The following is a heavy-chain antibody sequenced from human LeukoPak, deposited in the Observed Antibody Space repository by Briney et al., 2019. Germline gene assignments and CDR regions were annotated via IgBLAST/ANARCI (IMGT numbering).Heavy chain of an antibody. CDR1: GYTFTDYY. D-gene: IGHD5-18*01. Sequence: ASVKVSCKASGYTFTDYYIHWLRQAPGQGLEWKGWINPKNGDTHYAHKFQGRVTMTKDTSISTAYMELTRLTSDDMAVYYCARDGYNYGYPYLDYWGQGTLVTVSS. V-gene: IGHV1-2*07. J-gene: IGHJ4*02. CDR2: INPKNGDT. CDR3: ARDGYNYGYPYLDY.